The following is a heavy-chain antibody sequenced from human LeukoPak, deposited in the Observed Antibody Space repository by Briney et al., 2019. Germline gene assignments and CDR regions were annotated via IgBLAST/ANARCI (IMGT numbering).Heavy chain of an antibody. J-gene: IGHJ6*02. D-gene: IGHD2-2*02. CDR3: AKYPIRRSRDYYYGMDV. CDR2: IKQDGSET. V-gene: IGHV3-7*01. CDR1: GFTFSSYW. Sequence: GGSLRLSCAASGFTFSSYWMSWVRQAPGKGLEWVATIKQDGSETNYVESVKGRFTISRDNAKNSLYLQMNSLRAEDTAVYYCAKYPIRRSRDYYYGMDVWGQGTTVIVSS.